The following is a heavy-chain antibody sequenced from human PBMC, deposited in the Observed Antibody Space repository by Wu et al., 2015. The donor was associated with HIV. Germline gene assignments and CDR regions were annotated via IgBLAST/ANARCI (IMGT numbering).Heavy chain of an antibody. CDR2: ISAYNGNT. D-gene: IGHD2-21*02. V-gene: IGHV1-18*01. J-gene: IGHJ6*02. CDR3: AREGVCGGDCRADYYYYGMDV. Sequence: QDQLVQSGAEVKKPGASVKVSCKASGYTFTSYGISWVRQAPGQGLEWLGWISAYNGNTNYAQNLQGRVTMTTDTSTSIAYMELRSLRSDDTAVYYCAREGVCGGDCRADYYYYGMDVVGPRGPRVTVSS. CDR1: GYTFTSYG.